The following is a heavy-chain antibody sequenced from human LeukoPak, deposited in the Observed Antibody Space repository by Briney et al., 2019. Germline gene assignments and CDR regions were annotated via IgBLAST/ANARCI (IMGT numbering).Heavy chain of an antibody. CDR3: ARDKGPYWYFDL. CDR2: IYNSGST. J-gene: IGHJ2*01. Sequence: PSETLSLTCTVSGGSISGYYWSWIRQPPGKGLEWIGNIYNSGSTNYNPSLKSRVTISVDTSKNQISLKLTSVTAADTAVYYCARDKGPYWYFDLWGRGTLVTVSS. V-gene: IGHV4-59*01. CDR1: GGSISGYY.